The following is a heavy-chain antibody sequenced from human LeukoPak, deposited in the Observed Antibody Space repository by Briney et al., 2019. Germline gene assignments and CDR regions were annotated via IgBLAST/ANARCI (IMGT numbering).Heavy chain of an antibody. CDR1: GYTFTGYY. CDR3: ARGRYYYDSSGYYYVDDDY. J-gene: IGHJ4*02. CDR2: INPNSGGT. V-gene: IGHV1-2*02. D-gene: IGHD3-22*01. Sequence: ASVKVSCKASGYTFTGYYMHWVRQAPGQGLEWMGWINPNSGGTNYAQKFQGRVTITADKSTSTAYMELSSLRSEDTAVYYCARGRYYYDSSGYYYVDDDYWGQGTLVTVSS.